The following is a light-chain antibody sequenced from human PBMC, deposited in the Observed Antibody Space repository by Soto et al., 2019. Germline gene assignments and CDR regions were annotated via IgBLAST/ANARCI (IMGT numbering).Light chain of an antibody. Sequence: QAVVTQPPSVSGAPGQRVTISCTGSSSNIGADYDVHWYQQIPGTAPKLLIYGTTNRPSGVPDRFSGSKSGTSAFLAITGLQAEDEADYYCQSYDNSLSGSGVFGGGTKLTVL. V-gene: IGLV1-40*01. CDR1: SSNIGADYD. CDR3: QSYDNSLSGSGV. CDR2: GTT. J-gene: IGLJ3*02.